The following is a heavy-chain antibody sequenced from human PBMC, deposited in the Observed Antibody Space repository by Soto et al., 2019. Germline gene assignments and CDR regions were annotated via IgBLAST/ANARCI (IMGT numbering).Heavy chain of an antibody. V-gene: IGHV4-59*01. CDR3: ARGYCSSTICYIWDNWFDP. J-gene: IGHJ5*02. CDR2: IYYSGRT. CDR1: GGSISSYY. D-gene: IGHD2-2*02. Sequence: QVQLQESGPGLVKPSETLSLTCTVSGGSISSYYWSWIRQPPGKGLEWIGYIYYSGRTNYNPSLKSRVPRSVDTSKNQFSLKLSSVTAADTAVYYCARGYCSSTICYIWDNWFDPWGQGTLVTVSS.